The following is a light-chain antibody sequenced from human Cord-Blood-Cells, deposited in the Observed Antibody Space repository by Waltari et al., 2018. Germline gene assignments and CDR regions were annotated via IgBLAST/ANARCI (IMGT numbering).Light chain of an antibody. Sequence: QSALTQPPSASGSPGQSVNISCTGTSSDVGGYNYVSWYQQHPGKAPKLMIYEVIKRPSGVPDRFSGSKSGNMASLTVSGLQAEDEADYYCSSYAGSNNYVFGTGTKVTVL. CDR1: SSDVGGYNY. CDR3: SSYAGSNNYV. J-gene: IGLJ1*01. V-gene: IGLV2-8*01. CDR2: EVI.